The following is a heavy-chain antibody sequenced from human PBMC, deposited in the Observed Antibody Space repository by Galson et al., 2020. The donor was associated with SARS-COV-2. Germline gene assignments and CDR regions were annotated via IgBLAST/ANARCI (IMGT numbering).Heavy chain of an antibody. J-gene: IGHJ5*02. CDR3: ARTNYYDTNWFDP. CDR1: GGPISSYY. V-gene: IGHV4-59*01. D-gene: IGHD3-22*01. Sequence: SETLSLTCPVSGGPISSYYWSWIRQPPGKGLEWIGYIYYSGSTNYNPSLKSRVTISVDTSKNQFSLKLSSVTAADTAVYYCARTNYYDTNWFDPWGQGTLVTVSS. CDR2: IYYSGST.